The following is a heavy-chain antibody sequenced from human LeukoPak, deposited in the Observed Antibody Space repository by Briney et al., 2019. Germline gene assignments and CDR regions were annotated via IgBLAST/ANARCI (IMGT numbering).Heavy chain of an antibody. Sequence: GGSLSLSCAASGFTFSNYWMSWVRQAPGQGPEWVANIKEDGRETYYLDSVEGRFTISRDNAKNSLELQMNSLRVEDTAVYHCVKAQNFRPSAFLDSWGQGTLVTVSS. CDR2: IKEDGRET. CDR3: VKAQNFRPSAFLDS. J-gene: IGHJ4*02. CDR1: GFTFSNYW. D-gene: IGHD1-7*01. V-gene: IGHV3-7*01.